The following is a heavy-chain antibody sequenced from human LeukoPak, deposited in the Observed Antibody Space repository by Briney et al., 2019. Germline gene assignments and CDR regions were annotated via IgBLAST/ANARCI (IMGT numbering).Heavy chain of an antibody. V-gene: IGHV1-46*01. CDR1: GYTFTSYY. CDR2: INPSGGTT. J-gene: IGHJ5*02. CDR3: ATVTWYNWNDGGEA. D-gene: IGHD1-1*01. Sequence: ASVKVSCKASGYTFTSYYVHWVRQAPGQGLEWMAIINPSGGTTSYAQKFQGRVTMTEDTSTDTAYMELSSLRSEDTAVYYCATVTWYNWNDGGEAWGQGTLVTVSS.